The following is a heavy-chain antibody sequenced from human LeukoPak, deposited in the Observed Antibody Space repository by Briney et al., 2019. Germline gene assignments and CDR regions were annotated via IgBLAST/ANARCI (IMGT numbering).Heavy chain of an antibody. D-gene: IGHD3-10*01. CDR2: IRYDGSNK. CDR3: AKVTTGSGSYYIMGVFDY. Sequence: GGSLRLSCAASGFTFSSYGMHWVRQAPGKGLEWVAFIRYDGSNKYYADSVKGRFTISRDNSKNTLYLQMNSLRAEDTAVYYCAKVTTGSGSYYIMGVFDYGGQGTRVTVSS. J-gene: IGHJ4*02. V-gene: IGHV3-30*02. CDR1: GFTFSSYG.